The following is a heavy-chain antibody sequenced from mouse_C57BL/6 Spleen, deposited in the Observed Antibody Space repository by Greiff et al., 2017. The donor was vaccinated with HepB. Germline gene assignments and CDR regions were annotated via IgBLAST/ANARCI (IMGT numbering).Heavy chain of an antibody. V-gene: IGHV1-26*01. D-gene: IGHD1-1*01. CDR2: INPNNGGT. CDR3: ARSHYYGIFDY. J-gene: IGHJ2*01. CDR1: GYTFTDYY. Sequence: EVQLQQSGPELVKPGASVKISCKASGYTFTDYYMNWVKQSHGKSLEWIGDINPNNGGTSYNQKFKGKATLTVDKSSSTAYMELRSLTSEDSAVYYCARSHYYGIFDYWGQGTTLTVSS.